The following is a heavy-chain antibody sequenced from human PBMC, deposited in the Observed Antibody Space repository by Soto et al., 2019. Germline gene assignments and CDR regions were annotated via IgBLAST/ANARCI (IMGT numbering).Heavy chain of an antibody. Sequence: QVQLQQWGAGLLKPSETLSLTCAVYGGSFSGYYWSWIRQPAGKGLEWIGEINHSGSTNYNPSLKSRVTISVDTSKNQFSLKLSSVTAADTAVYYCARWSGTGKRITMVRGVYYGMDVWGQGTTVTVSS. J-gene: IGHJ6*02. V-gene: IGHV4-34*01. CDR3: ARWSGTGKRITMVRGVYYGMDV. CDR2: INHSGST. D-gene: IGHD3-10*01. CDR1: GGSFSGYY.